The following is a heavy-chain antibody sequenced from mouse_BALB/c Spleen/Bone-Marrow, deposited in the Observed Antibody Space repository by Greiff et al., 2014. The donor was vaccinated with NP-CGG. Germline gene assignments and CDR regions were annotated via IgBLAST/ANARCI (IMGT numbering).Heavy chain of an antibody. J-gene: IGHJ4*01. Sequence: VQLKESGGGLVKLGGSLKLSCAASGFTFSSYYVSWVRQTPEKRLELVAAINSNGGSTYYPDTVKGRFTISRDNAKNTLYLQMSSLKSEDTALYYCARHGSSYAMDYWGQGTSVTVSS. CDR2: INSNGGST. V-gene: IGHV5-6-2*01. CDR3: ARHGSSYAMDY. D-gene: IGHD1-1*01. CDR1: GFTFSSYY.